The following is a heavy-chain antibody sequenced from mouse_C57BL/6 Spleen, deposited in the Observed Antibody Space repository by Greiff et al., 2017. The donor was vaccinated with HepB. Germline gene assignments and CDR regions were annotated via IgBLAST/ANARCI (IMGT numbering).Heavy chain of an antibody. V-gene: IGHV2-6-1*01. D-gene: IGHD1-1*01. J-gene: IGHJ1*03. CDR3: ARHAYYYGSSFDV. CDR2: IWSDGST. Sequence: QVQLKQSGPGLVAPSQSLSITCTVSGFSLTSYGVHWVRQPPGKGLEWLVVIWSDGSTTYNSALKSRLSISKDNPKSQVFLKMNSLQTDDTAMYYCARHAYYYGSSFDVWGTGTTVTVSS. CDR1: GFSLTSYG.